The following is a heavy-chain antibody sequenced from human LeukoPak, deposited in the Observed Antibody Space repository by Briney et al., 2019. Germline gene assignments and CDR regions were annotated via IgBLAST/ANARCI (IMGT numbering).Heavy chain of an antibody. V-gene: IGHV3-74*01. CDR2: INFDGSSR. J-gene: IGHJ6*03. CDR3: ARGILRFLEWLLYYYYYMDV. CDR1: GFTFRSYW. Sequence: GGSLRLSCAASGFTFRSYWMHWVRQVPGKGLVWVSRINFDGSSRSYADSVEGRFTISRDNAKNSLYLQMNSLRAEDTALYHCARGILRFLEWLLYYYYYMDVWGKGTTVTVSS. D-gene: IGHD3-3*01.